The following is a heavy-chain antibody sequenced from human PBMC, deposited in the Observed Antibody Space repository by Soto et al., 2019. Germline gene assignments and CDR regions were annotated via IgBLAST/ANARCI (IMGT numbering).Heavy chain of an antibody. CDR3: ARDWESSIPTWAFGGD. CDR2: IIPMFDIT. CDR1: GGTFGPYT. D-gene: IGHD3-10*01. J-gene: IGHJ1*01. V-gene: IGHV1-69*08. Sequence: QVQLVQSGAEVKKPGSSVKVSCKASGGTFGPYTITWVRQAPGQGLEWMGRIIPMFDITNYALKFQDRVTITADRSTSTAYLELRSLRSEDSAVYFSARDWESSIPTWAFGGDWGQGTLVTVSS.